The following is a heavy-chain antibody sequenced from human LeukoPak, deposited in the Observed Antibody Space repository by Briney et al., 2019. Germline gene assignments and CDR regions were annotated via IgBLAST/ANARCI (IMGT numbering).Heavy chain of an antibody. Sequence: GGSLRLSCAASGFTFSSYSMNWVRQAPGKGLEWVSYISSSSSTIYYADSVKGRFTISRDNAKNSLYLQMNSLRAEDTAVYYCAREGTDYYGSGSYYNHDAFDIWGQGTMVTVSS. CDR2: ISSSSSTI. CDR3: AREGTDYYGSGSYYNHDAFDI. V-gene: IGHV3-48*04. CDR1: GFTFSSYS. D-gene: IGHD3-10*01. J-gene: IGHJ3*02.